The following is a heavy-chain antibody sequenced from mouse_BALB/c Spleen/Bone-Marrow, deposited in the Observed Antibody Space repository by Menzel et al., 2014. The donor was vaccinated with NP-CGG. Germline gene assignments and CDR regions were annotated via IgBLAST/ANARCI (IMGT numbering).Heavy chain of an antibody. CDR3: ARYGPGFAY. CDR1: GCTFTNYF. J-gene: IGHJ3*01. CDR2: INPNNGGT. Sequence: QVQLQESGAGLVKPGASVKLSCKASGCTFTNYFMYWVRQRPGQGLEWIGEINPNNGGTNFNENFKSKATLTLDKSSISVYMKLSSLTSEDSAVYYCARYGPGFAYWGHGTLVTVSA. V-gene: IGHV1S81*02. D-gene: IGHD1-1*02.